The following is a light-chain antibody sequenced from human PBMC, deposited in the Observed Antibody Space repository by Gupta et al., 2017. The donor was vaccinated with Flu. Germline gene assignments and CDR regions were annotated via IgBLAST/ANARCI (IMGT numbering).Light chain of an antibody. CDR2: GAS. Sequence: EIVLTLSPGTLSLSPGERATLACRASQSVSSSYLAWYQQKPGQAPRLLIYGASSRATGIPDRFSGSGSGTDFTLTISRLEPEDFAVYYCQQYGSSRFTFGGGTKVEIK. CDR1: QSVSSSY. V-gene: IGKV3-20*01. J-gene: IGKJ4*01. CDR3: QQYGSSRFT.